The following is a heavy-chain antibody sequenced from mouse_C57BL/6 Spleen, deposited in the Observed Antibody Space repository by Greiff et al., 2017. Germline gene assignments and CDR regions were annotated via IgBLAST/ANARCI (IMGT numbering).Heavy chain of an antibody. CDR1: GFTFSSYA. CDR3: ARDGYSNCFMDY. CDR2: ISDGGSYT. Sequence: EVKLVESGGGLVKPGGSLKLSCAASGFTFSSYAMSWVRQTPEKRLEWVATISDGGSYTYYPDNVKGRFTISRDNAKNNLYLQMSHLKSEDTAMYYCARDGYSNCFMDYWGQGTSVTVSS. D-gene: IGHD2-5*01. J-gene: IGHJ4*01. V-gene: IGHV5-4*01.